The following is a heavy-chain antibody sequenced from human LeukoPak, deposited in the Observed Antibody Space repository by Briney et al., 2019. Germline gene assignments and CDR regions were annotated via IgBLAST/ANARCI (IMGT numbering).Heavy chain of an antibody. CDR3: ARGRQYYYDSSGYSFDY. CDR2: INAGNGNT. J-gene: IGHJ4*02. Sequence: GASATVSFTASGYTFTIYAMHWVRQAPGQRLEWMGWINAGNGNTKYSQKSQGRVTITRDTSASTAYMELSSLRSEDTAVYYCARGRQYYYDSSGYSFDYWGQGTLVTVSS. V-gene: IGHV1-3*01. D-gene: IGHD3-22*01. CDR1: GYTFTIYA.